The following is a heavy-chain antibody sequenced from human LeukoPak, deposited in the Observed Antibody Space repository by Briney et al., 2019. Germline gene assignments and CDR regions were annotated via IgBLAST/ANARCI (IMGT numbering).Heavy chain of an antibody. CDR3: ATSGSFDP. J-gene: IGHJ5*02. CDR1: GHTFTGYY. V-gene: IGHV1-2*02. CDR2: INPNSGGT. Sequence: ASVRVSCKPSGHTFTGYYIHWVRQAPGQGLEWMGRINPNSGGTYYIQKFQGRATMTRDTSITTAYMELSGLTSDDTAVYYCATSGSFDPWGQGTLVTVSS.